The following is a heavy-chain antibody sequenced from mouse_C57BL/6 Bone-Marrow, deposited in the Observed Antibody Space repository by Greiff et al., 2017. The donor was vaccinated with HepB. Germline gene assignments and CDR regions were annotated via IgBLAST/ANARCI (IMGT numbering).Heavy chain of an antibody. J-gene: IGHJ4*01. D-gene: IGHD2-3*01. CDR1: GYTFTSYG. CDR3: ASFTRGWPY. Sequence: VKLVESGAELARPGASVKLSCKASGYTFTSYGISWVKQRTGQGLEWIGEDYPRSGNTYYNEKFKGKATLTADKSSSTAYMELRSLTSEDSAVYFCASFTRGWPYWGQGTSVTVSS. V-gene: IGHV1-81*01. CDR2: DYPRSGNT.